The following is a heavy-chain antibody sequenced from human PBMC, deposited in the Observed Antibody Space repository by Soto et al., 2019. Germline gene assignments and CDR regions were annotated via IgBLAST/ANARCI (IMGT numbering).Heavy chain of an antibody. CDR2: ISAYNGNT. D-gene: IGHD6-13*01. Sequence: GASVKVSCKASGYTFTSYGISWVRQAPGQGLEWMGWISAYNGNTNYAQKLQGRVTMTTDTSTSTAYMELRSLRSDDTAVYYCARDRDSRSWSERFDHWGQGTLVTVSS. CDR1: GYTFTSYG. CDR3: ARDRDSRSWSERFDH. J-gene: IGHJ5*02. V-gene: IGHV1-18*01.